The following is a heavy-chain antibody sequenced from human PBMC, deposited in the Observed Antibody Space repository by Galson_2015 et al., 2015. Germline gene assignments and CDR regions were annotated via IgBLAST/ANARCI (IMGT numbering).Heavy chain of an antibody. Sequence: PALVKPTQPLTLTCTFSGFSLSTSGVGVGWIRQPPGKALEWLALIYWDDDKRYSPSLKSRLTITKDTSKNQVVLKMINMDPVDTATYYCAHRGIAGRPGGFQHWGQGTLVTVSS. J-gene: IGHJ1*01. CDR3: AHRGIAGRPGGFQH. CDR1: GFSLSTSGVG. D-gene: IGHD6-6*01. V-gene: IGHV2-5*02. CDR2: IYWDDDK.